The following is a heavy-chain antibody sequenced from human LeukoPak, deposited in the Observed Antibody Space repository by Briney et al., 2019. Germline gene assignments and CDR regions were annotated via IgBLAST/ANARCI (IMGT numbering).Heavy chain of an antibody. CDR3: AKDGDYYDSGGYSSFFDY. CDR1: GFIFSSYA. CDR2: SSGSGGST. J-gene: IGHJ4*02. D-gene: IGHD3-22*01. V-gene: IGHV3-23*01. Sequence: GGSLRLSCAASGFIFSSYAMSWVRQAPGKGLEWVSASSGSGGSTYYADSVKGRFTISRDNSKNTLSLQMNSLRAEGTAVYYSAKDGDYYDSGGYSSFFDYWGQGTLVTVSS.